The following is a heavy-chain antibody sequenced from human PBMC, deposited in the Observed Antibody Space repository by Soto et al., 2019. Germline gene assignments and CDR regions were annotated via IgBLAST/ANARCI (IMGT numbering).Heavy chain of an antibody. CDR3: ARGRGDFDY. Sequence: SETLSLTCAVYGGSFSGYYWSWIRQPPGKGLEWIGEINHSGSTNYNPSLKSRVTISVDTSKNQFSLKLSSVTAADTAVYYCARGRGDFDYWGQGTLVTVSS. J-gene: IGHJ4*02. CDR2: INHSGST. CDR1: GGSFSGYY. V-gene: IGHV4-34*01.